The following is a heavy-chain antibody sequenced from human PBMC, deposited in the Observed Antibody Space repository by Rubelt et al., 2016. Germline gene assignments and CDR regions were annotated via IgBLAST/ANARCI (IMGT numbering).Heavy chain of an antibody. D-gene: IGHD6-6*01. CDR1: RYW. CDR2: INTDGST. J-gene: IGHJ4*02. Sequence: RYWMHWVRQAPGKGLVWVSRINTDGSTSYADSVKGRFTISRDNGKNSLYLQMNSLRADDTAVYYCAREAYRQLNYWGQGTLVTVSS. CDR3: AREAYRQLNY. V-gene: IGHV3-74*01.